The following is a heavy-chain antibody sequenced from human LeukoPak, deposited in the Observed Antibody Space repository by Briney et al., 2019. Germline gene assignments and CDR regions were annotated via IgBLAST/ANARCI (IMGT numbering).Heavy chain of an antibody. Sequence: SETLSLSCTVSGRSISSYYWSWIRQSPGKGLEWIGRIHTSGTTNYNPSLKGRVTISVDTSKNQISLQLSSVTAADTAVYYCARVGPSGSYAMDVWGKGTTVTVSS. J-gene: IGHJ6*04. V-gene: IGHV4-4*07. D-gene: IGHD1-26*01. CDR2: IHTSGTT. CDR3: ARVGPSGSYAMDV. CDR1: GRSISSYY.